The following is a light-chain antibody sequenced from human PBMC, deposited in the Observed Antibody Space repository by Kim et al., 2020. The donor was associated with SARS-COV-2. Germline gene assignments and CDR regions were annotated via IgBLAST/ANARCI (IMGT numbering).Light chain of an antibody. J-gene: IGKJ1*01. CDR1: QSVRSY. V-gene: IGKV1-39*01. Sequence: DIQMTQSPSSLSASVGDRVTITCRASQSVRSYLSWYQQKPGRAPKLLICASSSFQSGIPSRFRDLQSEVPSRFSGSGSGTDFTLTISSLQLDDAAIYFCQQSFSPPWTFGQGTKVDIK. CDR3: QQSFSPPWT. CDR2: ASS.